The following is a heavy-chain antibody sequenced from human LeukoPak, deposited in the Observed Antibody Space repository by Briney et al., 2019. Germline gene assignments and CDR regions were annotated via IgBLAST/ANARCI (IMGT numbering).Heavy chain of an antibody. J-gene: IGHJ4*02. CDR2: INHSGST. V-gene: IGHV4-34*01. CDR3: AREGRGTMIVVVITQRPYYFDY. CDR1: GGSFSGYC. D-gene: IGHD3-22*01. Sequence: SETLSLTCAVSGGSFSGYCWSWIRQPPGKGLEWIGEINHSGSTNYNPYLKSRVTISVDTSNTQFALKLSSVTAADTAVYYGAREGRGTMIVVVITQRPYYFDYWGQGTLVTVSS.